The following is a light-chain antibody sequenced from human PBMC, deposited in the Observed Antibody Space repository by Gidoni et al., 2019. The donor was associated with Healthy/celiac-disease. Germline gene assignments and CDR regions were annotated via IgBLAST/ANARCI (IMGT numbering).Light chain of an antibody. CDR1: PSVSCRY. CDR3: QQYGSSPFT. CDR2: GAS. Sequence: EIVLTQSPGNLSLSPGERATLSCRASPSVSCRYLAWYQQKPGQAPRLLIYGASSRATGIPDRFSGSGSGTDFTLTISRLEPEDCAVYYCQQYGSSPFTFXPXTKVDIK. J-gene: IGKJ3*01. V-gene: IGKV3-20*01.